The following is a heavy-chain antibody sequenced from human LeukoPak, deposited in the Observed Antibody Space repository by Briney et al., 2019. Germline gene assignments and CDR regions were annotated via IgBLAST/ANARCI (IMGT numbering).Heavy chain of an antibody. J-gene: IGHJ3*02. Sequence: ASVKVSCKASGYTFASYYMHWVRQAPGQGLEWMGIINPSGGSTSYAQKFQGRVTMTRDMSTSTVYMELSSLRSEDTAVYYCASLYDSSVGRGAFDIWGQGTMVTVSS. V-gene: IGHV1-46*01. CDR3: ASLYDSSVGRGAFDI. CDR1: GYTFASYY. CDR2: INPSGGST. D-gene: IGHD3-22*01.